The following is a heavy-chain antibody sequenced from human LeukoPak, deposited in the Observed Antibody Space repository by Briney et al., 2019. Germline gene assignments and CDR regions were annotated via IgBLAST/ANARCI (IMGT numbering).Heavy chain of an antibody. CDR2: ISSSSSYI. CDR3: ARKRVGYGDYGYAFDI. J-gene: IGHJ3*02. D-gene: IGHD4-17*01. Sequence: GGSLRLSCAASGFTFSSHSMNWVRQAPGKGLEWVSSISSSSSYIYYADSVKGRFTVSRDNAKNSLYLQMNSLRAEDTAVYYCARKRVGYGDYGYAFDIWGQGTMATVSS. V-gene: IGHV3-21*01. CDR1: GFTFSSHS.